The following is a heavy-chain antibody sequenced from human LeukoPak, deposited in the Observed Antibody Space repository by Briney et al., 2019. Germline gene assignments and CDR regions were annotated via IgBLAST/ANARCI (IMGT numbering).Heavy chain of an antibody. J-gene: IGHJ4*02. V-gene: IGHV1-2*04. CDR1: GYTFTGYF. Sequence: GASVTVSCKASGYTFTGYFMHWVRQVPGQGPEWMGWIHPISGDTNYAQKFQGWVTLTRDTSISTAYMDLSRLTSDDTAVYYCARGLINGHDFDYWGQGTLVTVSS. CDR3: ARGLINGHDFDY. CDR2: IHPISGDT. D-gene: IGHD1-20*01.